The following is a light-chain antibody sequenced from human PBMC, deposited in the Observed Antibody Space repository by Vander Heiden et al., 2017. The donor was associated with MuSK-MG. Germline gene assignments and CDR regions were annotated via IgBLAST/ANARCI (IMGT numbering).Light chain of an antibody. CDR1: QRISSW. J-gene: IGKJ1*01. CDR2: ATS. V-gene: IGKV1-5*03. Sequence: VQMTQSPSTVSAYVGDSVTLTCRASQRISSWLAWYQQKPGKGPKLLIYATSSLETGVPSRFSGSGSGTEFTLTISSLQPDDFATYYCQQYSSSWTFGQGTKVEMK. CDR3: QQYSSSWT.